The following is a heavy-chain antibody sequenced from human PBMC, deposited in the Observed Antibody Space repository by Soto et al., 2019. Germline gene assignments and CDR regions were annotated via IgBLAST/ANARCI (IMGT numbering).Heavy chain of an antibody. CDR1: GGTFSSYA. V-gene: IGHV1-69*13. J-gene: IGHJ6*04. Sequence: SVNVSCKASGGTFSSYAISWVRQAPGQGLEWMGGIIPIFGTANYAQKFQGRVTITADESTSTAYMELSSLRSEDTAVYYCARLGYCSSTSCYLLLLYGMEILGEGKRVNVSS. CDR2: IIPIFGTA. D-gene: IGHD2-2*01. CDR3: ARLGYCSSTSCYLLLLYGMEI.